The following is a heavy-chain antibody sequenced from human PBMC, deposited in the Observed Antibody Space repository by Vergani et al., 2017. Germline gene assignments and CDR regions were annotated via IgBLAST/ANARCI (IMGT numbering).Heavy chain of an antibody. J-gene: IGHJ2*01. Sequence: QVQLVQSGAEVKKPGASVKVSCKASGYTFTGYYMHWVRQAPGQGLEWMGWINPNSGGTNYAQKFQGWVTMTRDTSISTAYMELSRLRSDDTAVYYCARGGDYYDPGSYFDLWGRGTLVTVSS. V-gene: IGHV1-2*04. D-gene: IGHD3-22*01. CDR2: INPNSGGT. CDR3: ARGGDYYDPGSYFDL. CDR1: GYTFTGYY.